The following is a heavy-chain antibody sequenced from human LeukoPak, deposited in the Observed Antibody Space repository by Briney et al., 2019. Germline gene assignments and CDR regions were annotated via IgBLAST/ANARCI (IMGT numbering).Heavy chain of an antibody. D-gene: IGHD3-16*01. CDR1: GGSISRYY. Sequence: SETLSLTCTDSGGSISRYYLSWIRQPSGKRLEWIGRIYTSGSTDYNPSLKSRVTMSVDTSKNQFSLKLSSVNAADTAVYYCARPRDLGDHIFDYWGQGPLVTVSS. CDR2: IYTSGST. CDR3: ARPRDLGDHIFDY. J-gene: IGHJ4*02. V-gene: IGHV4-4*07.